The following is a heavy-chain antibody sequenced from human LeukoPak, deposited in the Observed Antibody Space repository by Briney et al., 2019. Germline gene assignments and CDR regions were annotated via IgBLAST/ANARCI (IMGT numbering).Heavy chain of an antibody. V-gene: IGHV1-46*01. CDR2: INPSGGST. J-gene: IGHJ4*02. CDR3: AILNRRGSFDY. Sequence: AASVTVSCTASGYTFTSHYMHWVRQAPGQGLEWMGIINPSGGSTSYAQKFQGRVTMTRDTSTSTVYMELSSLRSEDTAVYYCAILNRRGSFDYWGQGTLVTVSS. CDR1: GYTFTSHY. D-gene: IGHD3-16*02.